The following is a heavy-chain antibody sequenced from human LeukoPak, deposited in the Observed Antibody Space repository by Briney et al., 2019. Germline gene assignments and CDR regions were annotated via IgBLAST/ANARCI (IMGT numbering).Heavy chain of an antibody. CDR1: GFTFSSYG. Sequence: PGRSLRLSCAASGFTFSSYGMHWVRQAPGEGLEWVAVISYDGSNKYYADSVKGRFTISRDNSKNTLYLQMNSLRAEDTAVYYCAKGRPVDYWGQGTLVTVSS. CDR3: AKGRPVDY. J-gene: IGHJ4*02. CDR2: ISYDGSNK. V-gene: IGHV3-30*18.